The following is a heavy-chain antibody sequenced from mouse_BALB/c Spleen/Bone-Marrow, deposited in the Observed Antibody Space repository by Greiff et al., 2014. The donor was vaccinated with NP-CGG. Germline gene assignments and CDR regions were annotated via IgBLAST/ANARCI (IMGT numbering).Heavy chain of an antibody. CDR2: IDPANGNT. J-gene: IGHJ4*01. D-gene: IGHD1-1*01. CDR3: AGYYYGSSYARDY. Sequence: VHVKQSGADLVKPGASVKLSCTASGFNIKDTYMHWVKQRPEQGLEWIGRIDPANGNTKYDPKFQGKATITADTSSNTAYLQLISLTSEDTAVYYCAGYYYGSSYARDYWGQGTSVTVSS. V-gene: IGHV14-3*02. CDR1: GFNIKDTY.